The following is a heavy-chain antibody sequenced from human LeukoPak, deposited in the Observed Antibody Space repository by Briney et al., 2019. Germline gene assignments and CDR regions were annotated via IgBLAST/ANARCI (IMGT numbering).Heavy chain of an antibody. J-gene: IGHJ3*02. Sequence: GGSLRLSCAASGFTFSTYSMNWVRQAPGKGLEWVSSISSSSSYIYYADSVKGRFTISRDNAKNSLYLQMNSLRAEDTAVYYCARVPDYDSSGYLFFDIWGQGTMVTVSS. CDR2: ISSSSSYI. D-gene: IGHD3-22*01. CDR3: ARVPDYDSSGYLFFDI. V-gene: IGHV3-21*01. CDR1: GFTFSTYS.